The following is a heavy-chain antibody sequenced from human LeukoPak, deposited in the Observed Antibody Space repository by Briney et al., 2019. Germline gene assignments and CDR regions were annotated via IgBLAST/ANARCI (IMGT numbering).Heavy chain of an antibody. CDR1: GFSSAAHA. J-gene: IGHJ3*01. D-gene: IGHD5-12*01. Sequence: PGGSLRLSCTASGFSSAAHAMSWLRQAPGKGLEWVGFIRTNGYGGTTEYAASVKGRFSISRDDSYSITYLHMDSLTTEDTAVYYCSRNSGTLPGYAFDVWGQGTVVTVSS. CDR2: IRTNGYGGTT. CDR3: SRNSGTLPGYAFDV. V-gene: IGHV3-49*03.